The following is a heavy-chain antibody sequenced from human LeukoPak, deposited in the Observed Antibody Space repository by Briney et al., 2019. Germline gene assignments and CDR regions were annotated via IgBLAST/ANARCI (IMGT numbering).Heavy chain of an antibody. CDR2: ISWNSGSI. V-gene: IGHV3-9*01. D-gene: IGHD3-10*01. CDR3: AKGGMDYYGSGSYYGYYMDV. Sequence: GRSLRLSCAASGFSFDDYAMHWVRQAPGKGLEWVSGISWNSGSIGYADSVKGRFTISRDNAKNSLYLQMNSLRAEDTALYYCAKGGMDYYGSGSYYGYYMDVWGKGTTVTVSS. J-gene: IGHJ6*03. CDR1: GFSFDDYA.